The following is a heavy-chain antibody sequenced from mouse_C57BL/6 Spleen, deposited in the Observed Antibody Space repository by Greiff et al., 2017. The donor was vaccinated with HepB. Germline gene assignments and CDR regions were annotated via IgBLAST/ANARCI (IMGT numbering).Heavy chain of an antibody. J-gene: IGHJ1*03. V-gene: IGHV3-6*01. CDR1: GYSITSGYY. CDR2: ISYDGSN. CDR3: ARDHGRSFWYFDV. Sequence: ESGPGLVKPSQSLSLTCSVTGYSITSGYYWNWIRQFPGNKLEWMGYISYDGSNNYNPSLKNRISITRDTSKNQFFLKLNSVTTEDTATYYCARDHGRSFWYFDVWGTGTTVTVSS.